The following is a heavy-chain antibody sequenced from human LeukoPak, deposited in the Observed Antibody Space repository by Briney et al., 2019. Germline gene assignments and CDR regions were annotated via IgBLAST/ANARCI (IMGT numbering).Heavy chain of an antibody. D-gene: IGHD5-18*01. CDR3: AKDSTGYSYGPEDY. J-gene: IGHJ4*02. CDR2: ISYDGSNK. CDR1: GFTFSSYG. V-gene: IGHV3-30*18. Sequence: GGSLILCCAASGFTFSSYGMHWVRQAPGKGLEWVAVISYDGSNKYYADSVKGRFTISRDNSKNTLYLQMNSLRAEDTAVYYRAKDSTGYSYGPEDYWGQENVVPVSS.